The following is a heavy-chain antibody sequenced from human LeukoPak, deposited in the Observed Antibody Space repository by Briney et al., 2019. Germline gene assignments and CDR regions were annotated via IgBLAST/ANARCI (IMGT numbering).Heavy chain of an antibody. J-gene: IGHJ3*02. CDR3: ARESPYYYDSPDAFDI. V-gene: IGHV3-7*03. Sequence: GGSLRLSCAASGFTFSNYWMSWVRQAPGKGLERVANIKEDGSEKYYVDSVKGRFTISRDNAKNSLYLQMNSLRAEDTAVYYCARESPYYYDSPDAFDIWGQGTMVTVSS. D-gene: IGHD3-22*01. CDR1: GFTFSNYW. CDR2: IKEDGSEK.